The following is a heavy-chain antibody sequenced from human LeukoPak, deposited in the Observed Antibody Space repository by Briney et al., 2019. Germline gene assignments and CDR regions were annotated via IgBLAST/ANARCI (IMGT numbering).Heavy chain of an antibody. CDR3: AKGLSLEGGSTWKNNWFDA. CDR2: IGWNSVNI. V-gene: IGHV3-9*01. Sequence: GGSLRLSCAAPGLSFDDYAMHWVRQVPGKGLEWVSGIGWNSVNIGYVDSVKGRFTISRDNAKTSLYLQMNSLRVDDTALYFCAKGLSLEGGSTWKNNWFDAWGQGTVVIVSS. D-gene: IGHD1-1*01. CDR1: GLSFDDYA. J-gene: IGHJ5*02.